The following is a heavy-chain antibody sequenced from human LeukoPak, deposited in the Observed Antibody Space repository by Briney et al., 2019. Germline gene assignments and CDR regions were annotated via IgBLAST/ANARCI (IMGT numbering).Heavy chain of an antibody. D-gene: IGHD6-13*01. Sequence: PGGSLRLSCAASGFTFSSYAMSWVRQAPGKGLEWVSAISGSGGSTYYADSVKGRFTISRDNSKNTLYLQMNSLRAEDTAVYYCAKSYREYSSSTPFDYWGQGTLVTVSS. CDR3: AKSYREYSSSTPFDY. CDR1: GFTFSSYA. J-gene: IGHJ4*02. CDR2: ISGSGGST. V-gene: IGHV3-23*01.